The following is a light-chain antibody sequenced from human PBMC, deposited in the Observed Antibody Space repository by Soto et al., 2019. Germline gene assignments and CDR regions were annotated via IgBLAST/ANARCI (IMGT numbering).Light chain of an antibody. CDR1: SSDVGGYNY. CDR3: SSYTSTSTYV. CDR2: EVT. V-gene: IGLV2-14*01. J-gene: IGLJ1*01. Sequence: QSVLTQPASVSGSPGQSITISCTGTSSDVGGYNYVSWYQQHPGKAPKLMIYEVTSRPSGVSNRFSASKSGNTASLSISGLQAEDEADYYCSSYTSTSTYVFGAGTKV.